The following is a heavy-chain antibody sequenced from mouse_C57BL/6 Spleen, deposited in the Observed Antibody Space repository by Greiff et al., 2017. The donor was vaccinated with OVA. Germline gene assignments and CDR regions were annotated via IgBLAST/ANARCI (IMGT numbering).Heavy chain of an antibody. J-gene: IGHJ4*01. CDR2: IYPGDGDT. CDR3: ARGKRDYAMDD. CDR1: GYAFSSSW. Sequence: QVQLQQSGPELVKPGASVKISCKASGYAFSSSWMNWVKPRPGKGLEWIGRIYPGDGDTNYNGKFKGKATLTADKSSSTAYMQLSSLTSEDSAVYFCARGKRDYAMDDWGQGTSVTVSS. V-gene: IGHV1-82*01.